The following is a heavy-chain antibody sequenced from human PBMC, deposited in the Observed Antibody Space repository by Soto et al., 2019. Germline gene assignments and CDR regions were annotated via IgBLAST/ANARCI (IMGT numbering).Heavy chain of an antibody. D-gene: IGHD6-6*01. V-gene: IGHV4-4*07. CDR1: GGSISSYY. J-gene: IGHJ5*02. CDR3: ARDVSGSSSFNWFDP. Sequence: VQLQESGPGLVKPSETLSLTCTVSGGSISSYYWNWIRQPAGKGLEWIGRIYTSGSTNYNPSLKSRVTLSVDTSKNQFSLKLSSVTAADTAMYYCARDVSGSSSFNWFDPWGQGTLVTVSS. CDR2: IYTSGST.